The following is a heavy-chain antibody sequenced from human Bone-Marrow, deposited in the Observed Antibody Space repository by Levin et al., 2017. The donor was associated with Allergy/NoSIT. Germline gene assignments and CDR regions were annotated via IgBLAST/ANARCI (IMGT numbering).Heavy chain of an antibody. D-gene: IGHD6-19*01. J-gene: IGHJ6*02. CDR1: GFTFSDYY. Sequence: GGSLRLSCAASGFTFSDYYMSWIRQAPGKGLEWVSYISSSGSTIYYADSVKGRFTISRDNAKNSLYLQMNSLRAEDTAVYYCAREAGYSSGWYMVPDKDDSLNYYYGMDVWGQGTTVTVSS. V-gene: IGHV3-11*01. CDR2: ISSSGSTI. CDR3: AREAGYSSGWYMVPDKDDSLNYYYGMDV.